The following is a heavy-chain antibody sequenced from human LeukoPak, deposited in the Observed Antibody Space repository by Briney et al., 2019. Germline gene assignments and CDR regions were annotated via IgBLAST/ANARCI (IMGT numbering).Heavy chain of an antibody. CDR1: GGSFSGYY. Sequence: PSETLSLTCAVYGGSFSGYYWSWIRQPPGKGLEWIGEINHSGSTNYNPSLKSRVIISVDTSKNQFSLKLSSVTAADTAVYYCARGGGSSWYARYDYWGQGTLVTVSS. CDR2: INHSGST. J-gene: IGHJ4*02. CDR3: ARGGGSSWYARYDY. D-gene: IGHD6-13*01. V-gene: IGHV4-34*01.